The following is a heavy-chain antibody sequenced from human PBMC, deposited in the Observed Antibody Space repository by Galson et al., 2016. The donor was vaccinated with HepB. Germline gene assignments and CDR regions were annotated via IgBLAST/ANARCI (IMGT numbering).Heavy chain of an antibody. CDR2: IDPSDSYT. D-gene: IGHD6-6*01. J-gene: IGHJ4*02. V-gene: IGHV5-10-1*01. CDR3: ARHYSSSPAGDF. Sequence: QSGAEVKKPGESLRISCQGSGYSFSSYWISWVRRMPGKGLEWMGRIDPSDSYTNYSPSFKGHVTISSDKSISTAYLQWSSLKASDTAMYYCARHYSSSPAGDFWGQRVLLTVSS. CDR1: GYSFSSYW.